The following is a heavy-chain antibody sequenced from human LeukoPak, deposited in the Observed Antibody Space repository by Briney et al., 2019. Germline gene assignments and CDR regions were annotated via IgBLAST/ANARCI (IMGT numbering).Heavy chain of an antibody. CDR2: ISGSGGST. CDR1: GFTFSSYA. Sequence: GGSLRLSCAAPGFTFSSYAMSWVRQAPGKGLEWVSAISGSGGSTYYADSVKGRFTISRDNSKNTLYLQMNSLRAEDTAVYYCAKYLWFGELKDYWGQGTLVSVSS. J-gene: IGHJ4*02. CDR3: AKYLWFGELKDY. V-gene: IGHV3-23*01. D-gene: IGHD3-10*01.